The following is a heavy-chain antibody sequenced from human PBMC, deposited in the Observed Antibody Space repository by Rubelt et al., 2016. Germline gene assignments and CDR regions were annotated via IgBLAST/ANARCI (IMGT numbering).Heavy chain of an antibody. V-gene: IGHV1-2*07. CDR3: ARGGGITMIVGDY. D-gene: IGHD3-22*01. CDR1: GYTFTGYY. J-gene: IGHJ4*02. Sequence: QVQLVQSGAEVKKPGASVKVSCKASGYTFTGYYMHWVRQAPGQGLEWLGWINPNSGGTNIGNKCKGRGTMTRETSISTAYMGLSRLRSEDTAVDYCARGGGITMIVGDYWGQGTLVTVSS. CDR2: INPNSGGT.